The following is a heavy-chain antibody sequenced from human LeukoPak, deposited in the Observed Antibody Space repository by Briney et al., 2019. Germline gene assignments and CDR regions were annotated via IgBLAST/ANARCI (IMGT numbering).Heavy chain of an antibody. CDR1: GFTFSDYY. CDR3: ARDSPVLVTYY. J-gene: IGHJ4*02. V-gene: IGHV3-11*04. CDR2: ISSSGSTM. D-gene: IGHD3-9*01. Sequence: GGSLRLSCAASGFTFSDYYMSWIRQAPGKGLEWVSYISSSGSTMYYADSVKGRFTISRDNAKKSLYLQMNRLRAEDTAVYYCARDSPVLVTYYWGQGTLVAVSS.